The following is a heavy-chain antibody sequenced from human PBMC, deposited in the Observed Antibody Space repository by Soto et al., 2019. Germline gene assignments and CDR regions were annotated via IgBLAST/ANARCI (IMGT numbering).Heavy chain of an antibody. CDR1: GGSFIGDD. CDR3: ANTLYGWGFWSDP. J-gene: IGHJ5*02. Sequence: SETLSLTCAVYGGSFIGDDWSWIRQPPWKGLEWIGEINHSGSTNYNPSLKSRVTISVDTPKNQFSLKLSSVTAADTAVYYCANTLYGWGFWSDPSGEG. D-gene: IGHD3-16*01. V-gene: IGHV4-34*01. CDR2: INHSGST.